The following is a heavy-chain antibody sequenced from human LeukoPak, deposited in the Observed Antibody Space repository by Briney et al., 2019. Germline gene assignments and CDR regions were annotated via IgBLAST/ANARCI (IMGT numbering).Heavy chain of an antibody. Sequence: ASVKVSCKASGYTFTGYYMHWVRQAPGQGLEWMGWINPNSGGTNYAQKFQGRVTMTRDTSISTAYMELSRLRSDDTAVYYCATARYSSSGRADYWGRGTLVTVSS. CDR2: INPNSGGT. V-gene: IGHV1-2*02. CDR1: GYTFTGYY. D-gene: IGHD6-6*01. J-gene: IGHJ4*02. CDR3: ATARYSSSGRADY.